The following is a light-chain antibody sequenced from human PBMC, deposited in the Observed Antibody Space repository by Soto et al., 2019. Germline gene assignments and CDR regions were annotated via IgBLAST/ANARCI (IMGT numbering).Light chain of an antibody. Sequence: IVLTQSPCTLSLSPGERATLSCRASQSVTSNYLAWYQQRPGQAPRLLIFGASIRDTGLPERFSGSGSGTDFTLTIRRLEPEDFAVYYCQQYGSSPGTFGQGTKVEIK. CDR2: GAS. CDR3: QQYGSSPGT. CDR1: QSVTSNY. J-gene: IGKJ1*01. V-gene: IGKV3-20*01.